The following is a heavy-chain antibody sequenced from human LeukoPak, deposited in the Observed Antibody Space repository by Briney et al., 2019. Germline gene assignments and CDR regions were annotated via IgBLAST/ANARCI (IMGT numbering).Heavy chain of an antibody. CDR2: INPNSGGT. J-gene: IGHJ3*02. CDR3: ARPDCGSGDCYSMDAFDI. Sequence: ASVKVSCKASGYTFTGYYMHWVRQAPGQGLEWMGWINPNSGGTNYAQKFQGRVTMTRDTSISTAYMELSRLRSDDTAVYYCARPDCGSGDCYSMDAFDIWGQGTMVTVSS. CDR1: GYTFTGYY. V-gene: IGHV1-2*02. D-gene: IGHD2-21*02.